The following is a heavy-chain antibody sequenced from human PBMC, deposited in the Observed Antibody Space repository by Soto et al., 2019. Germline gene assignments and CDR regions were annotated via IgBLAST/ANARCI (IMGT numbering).Heavy chain of an antibody. D-gene: IGHD6-13*01. Sequence: GGSLRLSCAASGFTFSSYAMSWVRQAPGKGLEWVSAISGSGVSTYYADSVKGRFTISRDNSKNTLYLQMNSLRAEDTAVYYCANRGSILAAAEGFYWGQGTLVTVSS. CDR3: ANRGSILAAAEGFY. CDR2: ISGSGVST. V-gene: IGHV3-23*01. J-gene: IGHJ4*02. CDR1: GFTFSSYA.